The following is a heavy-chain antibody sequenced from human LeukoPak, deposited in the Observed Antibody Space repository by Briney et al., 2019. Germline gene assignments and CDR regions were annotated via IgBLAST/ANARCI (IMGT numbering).Heavy chain of an antibody. CDR3: ASCYYDSSGYYNWFDP. CDR2: VNPSGGST. V-gene: IGHV1-46*01. J-gene: IGHJ5*02. Sequence: ASVKVSCKASGYTFTSYYMHWVRQAPGQGLEWMGIVNPSGGSTSYAQKFQGRVTMTRDTSTSTVYMELSSLRSEDTAVYYCASCYYDSSGYYNWFDPWGQGTLVTVSS. CDR1: GYTFTSYY. D-gene: IGHD3-22*01.